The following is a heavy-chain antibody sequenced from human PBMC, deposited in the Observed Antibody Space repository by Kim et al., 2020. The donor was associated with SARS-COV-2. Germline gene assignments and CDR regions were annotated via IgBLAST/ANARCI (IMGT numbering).Heavy chain of an antibody. D-gene: IGHD1-26*01. J-gene: IGHJ6*03. Sequence: FQGRVTMTRDTSTSTVYMELSSLRSEDTAVYYCARSIVGATAYYYYYMDVWGKGTTVTVSS. V-gene: IGHV1-46*01. CDR3: ARSIVGATAYYYYYMDV.